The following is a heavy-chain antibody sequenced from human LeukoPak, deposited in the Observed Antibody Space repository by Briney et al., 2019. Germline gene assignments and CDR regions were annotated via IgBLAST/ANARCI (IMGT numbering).Heavy chain of an antibody. V-gene: IGHV4-4*02. Sequence: SGTLSLTCAVSGGSISSSNWWSWVRQPPGKGLEWIGEIYHSGSTNYNPSLKSRVTISVDKSKNQFSLKLSSVTAADTAVYYCARDGTGYSSSSRWFDPWGQGTLVTVSS. CDR1: GGSISSSNW. J-gene: IGHJ5*02. CDR2: IYHSGST. D-gene: IGHD6-6*01. CDR3: ARDGTGYSSSSRWFDP.